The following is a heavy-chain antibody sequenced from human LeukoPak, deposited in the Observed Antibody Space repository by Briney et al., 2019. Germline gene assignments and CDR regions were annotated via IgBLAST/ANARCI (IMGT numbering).Heavy chain of an antibody. V-gene: IGHV3-23*01. Sequence: GGSLRLSCAASGFTFRSYAMNWVRQAPGKGLEWVSGISGSGTNTDYIDSVKGRFTVSRDNSKNTLYLQMSSLRAEDTAVYYCAKTPGYCSGGSCYNNWFDPWGQGTLVTVSS. CDR3: AKTPGYCSGGSCYNNWFDP. CDR1: GFTFRSYA. J-gene: IGHJ5*02. CDR2: ISGSGTNT. D-gene: IGHD2-15*01.